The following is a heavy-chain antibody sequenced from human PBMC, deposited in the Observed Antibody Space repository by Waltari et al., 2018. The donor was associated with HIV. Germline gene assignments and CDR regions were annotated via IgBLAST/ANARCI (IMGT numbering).Heavy chain of an antibody. Sequence: EVQLVESGGGLVQPGGSLRLSCAASGFTFSSSWMHWVRQAPGKGLVWVSRINGEGSTTSYADSVKGRFTISRDNAKNTLYLQMNSLRAEDTAVFYCARIAYDSSGYGWFDPWGQGTLVTVSS. J-gene: IGHJ5*02. CDR1: GFTFSSSW. CDR2: INGEGSTT. V-gene: IGHV3-74*01. CDR3: ARIAYDSSGYGWFDP. D-gene: IGHD3-22*01.